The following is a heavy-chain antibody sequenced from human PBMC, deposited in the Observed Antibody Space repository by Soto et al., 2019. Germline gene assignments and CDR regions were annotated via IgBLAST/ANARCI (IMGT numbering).Heavy chain of an antibody. J-gene: IGHJ4*02. Sequence: GGSLRLSCAASGFTFSSYGMHWVRQAPGKGLEWVAVIWYDGSNKYYADSVKGRFTISRDNSKNTLYLQMNSLRAEDTAVYYCARDLGYYDILTGYYNWGQGTLVTVSS. D-gene: IGHD3-9*01. CDR3: ARDLGYYDILTGYYN. CDR1: GFTFSSYG. V-gene: IGHV3-33*01. CDR2: IWYDGSNK.